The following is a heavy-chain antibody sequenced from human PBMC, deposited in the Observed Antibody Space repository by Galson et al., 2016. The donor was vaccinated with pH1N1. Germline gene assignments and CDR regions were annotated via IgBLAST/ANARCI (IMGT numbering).Heavy chain of an antibody. CDR1: GGSLSGTY. D-gene: IGHD3-9*01. J-gene: IGHJ4*02. CDR2: IHPGGST. Sequence: SETLSLTCAVYGGSLSGTYWSWIRQSPGKGLEWIGEIHPGGSTNYDPSLKSRVTLFADTSRNQFSLNLSSLTAADTALYFGARRKPNFDPHVIDFWGQGALVSVSS. V-gene: IGHV4-34*01. CDR3: ARRKPNFDPHVIDF.